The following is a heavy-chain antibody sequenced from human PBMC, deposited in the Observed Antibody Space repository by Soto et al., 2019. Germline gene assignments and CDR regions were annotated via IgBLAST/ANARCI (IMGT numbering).Heavy chain of an antibody. CDR3: ARGILRPNHYMDV. D-gene: IGHD1-26*01. CDR2: IYDSGSA. CDR1: GDSISRGGYF. J-gene: IGHJ6*03. Sequence: QVQLQESGPGLVKPSQTLFLTCIVSGDSISRGGYFWTWIRQHPGKGLEWIGYIYDSGSAFYNPSLKSRVTMSVDTSKNQFSLNLRSVTAADTAVFYCARGILRPNHYMDVWGKGTPVAVSS. V-gene: IGHV4-31*03.